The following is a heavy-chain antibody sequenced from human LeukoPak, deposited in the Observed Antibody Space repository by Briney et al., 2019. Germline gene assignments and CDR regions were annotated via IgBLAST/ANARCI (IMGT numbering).Heavy chain of an antibody. Sequence: GGSLRLSCAASGFTFDDYAMHWVRHGPGKGLEWVSGISWNSAMIAYADSVKGRFTISRDNAKNSLYLQMNSLRVEDTAVYYCAKDPGFCSSTRCFFVGCFDYWGQGTLITVSS. V-gene: IGHV3-9*01. J-gene: IGHJ4*02. CDR3: AKDPGFCSSTRCFFVGCFDY. D-gene: IGHD2-2*01. CDR2: ISWNSAMI. CDR1: GFTFDDYA.